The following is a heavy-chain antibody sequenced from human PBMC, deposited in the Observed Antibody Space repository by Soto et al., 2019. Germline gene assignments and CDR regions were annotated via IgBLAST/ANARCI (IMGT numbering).Heavy chain of an antibody. CDR1: GGTFSGYY. Sequence: QVHLQQWGAELLKPSETLSLTCAVYGGTFSGYYWSWIRQPPGKGLEWIGEINHSGTTNYNPSLKSRVTISMDTSKNQFSLKLSSVTAADTAVYYCASTAGILLWFGELRYYFDFWGQGTLVTV. V-gene: IGHV4-34*01. J-gene: IGHJ4*02. CDR3: ASTAGILLWFGELRYYFDF. D-gene: IGHD3-10*01. CDR2: INHSGTT.